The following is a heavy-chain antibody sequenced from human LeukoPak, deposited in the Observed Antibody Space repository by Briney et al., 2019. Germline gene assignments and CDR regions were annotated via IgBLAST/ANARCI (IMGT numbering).Heavy chain of an antibody. CDR1: GYTFTSYG. D-gene: IGHD2-15*01. CDR3: ARLSSGGIYDY. CDR2: ISAYNGNT. Sequence: GASVKVSCKTSGYTFTSYGISWVRQAPGQGLEWMGWISAYNGNTNYAQKLQGRVTMTTDTPTSTAYMELRSLRSDDTAVYYCARLSSGGIYDYWGQGTLVTISS. V-gene: IGHV1-18*01. J-gene: IGHJ4*02.